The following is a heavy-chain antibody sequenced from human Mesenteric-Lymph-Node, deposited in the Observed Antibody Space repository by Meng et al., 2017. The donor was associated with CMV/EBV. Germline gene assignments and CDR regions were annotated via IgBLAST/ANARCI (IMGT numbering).Heavy chain of an antibody. CDR3: ARGPRWFDP. CDR2: INHSGST. Sequence: LYLTCAVYGGSFSGYYWSWIRQPPGKGLEWIGEINHSGSTNYNPSLKSRVTISVDTSKNQFSLKLSSVTAADTAVYYCARGPRWFDPWGQGTLVTVSS. V-gene: IGHV4-34*01. CDR1: GGSFSGYY. J-gene: IGHJ5*02.